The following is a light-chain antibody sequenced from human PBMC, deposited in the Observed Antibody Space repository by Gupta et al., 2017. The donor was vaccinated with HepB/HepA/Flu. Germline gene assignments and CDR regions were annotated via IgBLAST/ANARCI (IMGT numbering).Light chain of an antibody. CDR1: SSNIGAGYD. CDR2: ASR. Sequence: QSVLTQPPSASGAPRQRVTISCTGSSSNIGAGYDVHWYQQLPGTAPKLLIYASRNRPSGVPDRFSGSKSGTSASLAITGLQAEDEAHFYCQSYDSGLSAVVFGGGTKLTVL. J-gene: IGLJ2*01. V-gene: IGLV1-40*01. CDR3: QSYDSGLSAVV.